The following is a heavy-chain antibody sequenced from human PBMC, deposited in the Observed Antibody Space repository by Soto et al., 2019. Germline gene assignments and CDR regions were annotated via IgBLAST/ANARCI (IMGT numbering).Heavy chain of an antibody. D-gene: IGHD5-18*01. CDR3: ARDTYSYGSYYYGMDV. Sequence: EVQLVESGGGLVKPGGSLRLSCAASGFTFSSYSMNWVRQAPGKGLEWVLSISSSSSYIYYADSVKGRFTISRDKAKNSLYLQMNSLRAEDTAVYYCARDTYSYGSYYYGMDVWGQGTTVTVSS. J-gene: IGHJ6*02. CDR1: GFTFSSYS. V-gene: IGHV3-21*01. CDR2: ISSSSSYI.